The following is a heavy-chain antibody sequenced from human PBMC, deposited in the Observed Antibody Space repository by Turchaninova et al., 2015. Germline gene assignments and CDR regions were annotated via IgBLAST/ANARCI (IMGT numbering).Heavy chain of an antibody. Sequence: EVPLVPPGAEVKKPGASPKISFKGSGDSFPTYWIGWVRQMPGKGLDWMGIIYPGDSDTRYSPSFQGQVTISADKSISTAYLHWSSLKASDSAMDYCARCSVSVSPFDPWGQGTLVTVSS. CDR2: IYPGDSDT. J-gene: IGHJ5*02. CDR3: ARCSVSVSPFDP. D-gene: IGHD3-10*02. V-gene: IGHV5-51*01. CDR1: GDSFPTYW.